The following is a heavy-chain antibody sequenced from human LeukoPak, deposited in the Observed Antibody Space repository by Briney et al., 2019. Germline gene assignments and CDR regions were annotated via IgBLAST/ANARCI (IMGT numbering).Heavy chain of an antibody. Sequence: GGSLRLSCAASGFTFATYAMGWVRQAPGKGLEWVAAISGSGGSTYYADSVKGRFTISRDNSKNTLYLQMNSLRAEDTAVYYCTYMVRGVNGGMDVWGQGTTVTVSS. V-gene: IGHV3-23*01. CDR1: GFTFATYA. CDR3: TYMVRGVNGGMDV. D-gene: IGHD3-10*01. J-gene: IGHJ6*02. CDR2: ISGSGGST.